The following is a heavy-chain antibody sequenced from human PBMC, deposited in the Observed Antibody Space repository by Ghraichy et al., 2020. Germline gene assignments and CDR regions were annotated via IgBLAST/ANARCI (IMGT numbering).Heavy chain of an antibody. CDR1: GFTFSSFW. J-gene: IGHJ6*02. Sequence: GSLRLSCAASGFTFSSFWMTWVRQAPGKGLEWVANIEQDGSQKYYVDSVKGRFTISRDNAKNSLYLQMNSLRAEDTAVYYCARVPMVRGVIIVYYYYGMDVWGQGTTVTVSS. CDR3: ARVPMVRGVIIVYYYYGMDV. D-gene: IGHD3-10*01. CDR2: IEQDGSQK. V-gene: IGHV3-7*01.